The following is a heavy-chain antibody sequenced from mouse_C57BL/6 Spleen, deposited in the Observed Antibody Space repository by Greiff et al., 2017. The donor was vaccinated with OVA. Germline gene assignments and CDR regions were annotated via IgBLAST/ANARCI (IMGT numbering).Heavy chain of an antibody. CDR1: GFTFSDAW. CDR3: TRVLTVVAPFDY. D-gene: IGHD1-1*01. J-gene: IGHJ2*01. V-gene: IGHV6-6*01. Sequence: EVMLVESGGGLVQPGGSMKLSCAASGFTFSDAWMDWVRQSPEKGLEWVAEIRNKANNHATYYAESVKGRFTISRDDSKSSVYLQMNSLRAEDTGIYYCTRVLTVVAPFDYWGQGTTLTVSS. CDR2: IRNKANNHAT.